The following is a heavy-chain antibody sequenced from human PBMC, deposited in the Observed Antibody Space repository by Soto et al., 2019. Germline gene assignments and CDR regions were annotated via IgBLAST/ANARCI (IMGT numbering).Heavy chain of an antibody. V-gene: IGHV3-74*01. D-gene: IGHD2-15*01. Sequence: EVLLVESGGGLVQPGGSLRLSCEASGFAFTSYWMHWVRQAPGKGLVWVVGVKSDGTTATYADSVRGRFTISRDNAKNTLYLQMNSLSAEDTAVYDCASLFASTYSPRPFDFWGQGTQVTVSS. J-gene: IGHJ4*02. CDR3: ASLFASTYSPRPFDF. CDR2: VKSDGTTA. CDR1: GFAFTSYW.